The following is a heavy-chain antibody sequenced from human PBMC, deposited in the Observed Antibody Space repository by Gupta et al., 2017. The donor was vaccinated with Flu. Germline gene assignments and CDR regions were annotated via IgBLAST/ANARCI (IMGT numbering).Heavy chain of an antibody. CDR3: AIQPGHHDCGFDI. J-gene: IGHJ2*01. D-gene: IGHD3-10*01. CDR2: FDPKGGGT. Sequence: RQAPGQGLEGLGLFDPKGGGTTYAQQLQGRITLTTDTSTSTAYMKWGSLASGDTGVYSCAIQPGHHDCGFDIWGRGTMVTVSS. V-gene: IGHV1-46*04.